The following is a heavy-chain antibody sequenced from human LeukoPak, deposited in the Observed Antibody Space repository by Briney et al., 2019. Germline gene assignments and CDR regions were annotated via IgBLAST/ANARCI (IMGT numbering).Heavy chain of an antibody. CDR1: GFTFSKYW. V-gene: IGHV3-7*03. CDR2: INQDESEK. J-gene: IGHJ3*02. CDR3: ARDLWAQQEGDGFDI. D-gene: IGHD6-13*01. Sequence: GGSLRLSCAASGFTFSKYWMSWVRQAPGKRLEWVANINQDESEKKYVESAKGRFTIPRDNTKNSLYLEMNSLTAEDTALYYCARDLWAQQEGDGFDIWGQGTMVTVSS.